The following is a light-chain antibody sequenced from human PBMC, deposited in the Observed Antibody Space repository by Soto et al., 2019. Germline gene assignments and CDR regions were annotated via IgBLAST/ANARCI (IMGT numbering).Light chain of an antibody. CDR3: QQYNKWPPFT. J-gene: IGKJ2*01. CDR1: QIVSSS. Sequence: EIALTQSPAALSVAPGERATLSCRASQIVSSSLAWYQHKPRQAPRLLIYAASTRAAGVPNRFSGSGSGTGFTLTIDSVQSEDLAVYYCQQYNKWPPFTFGQGTKVDIK. CDR2: AAS. V-gene: IGKV3-15*01.